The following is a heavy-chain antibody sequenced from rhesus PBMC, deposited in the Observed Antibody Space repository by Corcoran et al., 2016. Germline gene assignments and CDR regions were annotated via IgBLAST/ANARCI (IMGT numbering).Heavy chain of an antibody. Sequence: EVQLVETGGGLVQPGGSLKLSCAASGFTFSSYGMSWVRQAPGKGLEWVLAINSGGGSTDYAESVKGRFTISRDNSKNTLSLQMNSLRAEDTAVYYCAKAGGAAAVVWGQGVLVTVSS. CDR3: AKAGGAAAVV. CDR1: GFTFSSYG. D-gene: IGHD6-25*01. J-gene: IGHJ4*01. V-gene: IGHV3S5*01. CDR2: INSGGGST.